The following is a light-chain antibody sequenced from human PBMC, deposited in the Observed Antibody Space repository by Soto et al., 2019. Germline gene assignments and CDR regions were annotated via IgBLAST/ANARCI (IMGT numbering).Light chain of an antibody. CDR1: RSDVGRYNL. J-gene: IGLJ1*01. CDR2: EGS. V-gene: IGLV2-23*01. CDR3: CSYAGSTTYV. Sequence: QSALTQPASVSGSPGKSITLSCTGTRSDVGRYNLVSWYQQSPGKAPKLIIYEGSKRPSGVSNRFSGSKSGNTASLTISGLQAEDEADYHCCSYAGSTTYVFGTGTKLTVL.